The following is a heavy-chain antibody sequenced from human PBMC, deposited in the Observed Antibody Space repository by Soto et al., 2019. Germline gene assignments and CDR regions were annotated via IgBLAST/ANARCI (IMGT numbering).Heavy chain of an antibody. CDR1: GGSISSGDYY. J-gene: IGHJ5*02. D-gene: IGHD6-13*01. Sequence: TLSLTCTVSGGSISSGDYYWSWIRQPPGKGLEWIGYIYYSGSTYYNPSLKSRVTISVDTSKNQFSLKLSSVTAADTAVYYCAREIGAARWFDPWGHRTVVAV. CDR3: AREIGAARWFDP. CDR2: IYYSGST. V-gene: IGHV4-30-4*01.